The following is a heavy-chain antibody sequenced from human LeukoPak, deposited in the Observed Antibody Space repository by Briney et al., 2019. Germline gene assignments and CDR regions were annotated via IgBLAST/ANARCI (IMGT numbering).Heavy chain of an antibody. V-gene: IGHV3-74*01. CDR2: IHIDGSTT. CDR1: GFTFSNYW. Sequence: QPGGSLRLSCAASGFTFSNYWMHWVRQAPGKGLVWGSRIHIDGSTTNYADSVKGRFTVSRDNAKNTLYLQMNSLKAEDTAVYYCARGCDWSGSSTSCYYPWGQGTLVTVSS. D-gene: IGHD2-2*01. J-gene: IGHJ5*02. CDR3: ARGCDWSGSSTSCYYP.